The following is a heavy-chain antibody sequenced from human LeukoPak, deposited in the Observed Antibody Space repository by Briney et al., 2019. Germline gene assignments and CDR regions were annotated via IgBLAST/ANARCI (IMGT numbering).Heavy chain of an antibody. CDR1: GGSISSSSYY. D-gene: IGHD3-22*01. CDR3: ARLYYYDSSGSGYYYYMDV. CDR2: IYYSGST. V-gene: IGHV4-39*01. Sequence: PSETLSLTCTVSGGSISSSSYYWGWIRQPPGKGLEWIGSIYYSGSTYYNPSLKSRVTISVDTSKNQFSLKLSSVTAADTAVYYCARLYYYDSSGSGYYYYMDVWGKGTTVTVSS. J-gene: IGHJ6*03.